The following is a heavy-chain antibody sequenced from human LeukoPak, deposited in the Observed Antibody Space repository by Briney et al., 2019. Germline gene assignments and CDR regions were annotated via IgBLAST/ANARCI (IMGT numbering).Heavy chain of an antibody. Sequence: GGSLRLSCAASGFTVSSNYMSWVRQAPGKGLEWVSVIYSGGSTYYADSVKGRLTISRDNSKNTLYLQMNSLRSEDTAVYYCAGLYCSGGSCYSRYYYYYMDVWGKGTTVTVSS. CDR2: IYSGGST. D-gene: IGHD2-15*01. CDR1: GFTVSSNY. J-gene: IGHJ6*03. V-gene: IGHV3-53*01. CDR3: AGLYCSGGSCYSRYYYYYMDV.